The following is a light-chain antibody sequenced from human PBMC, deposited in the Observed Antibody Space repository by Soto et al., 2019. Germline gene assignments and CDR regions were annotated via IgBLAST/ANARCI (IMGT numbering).Light chain of an antibody. CDR1: SSNIGSNT. J-gene: IGLJ2*01. Sequence: QSVLTQPASASGTPGQRVTISCSGTSSNIGSNTVNWYQQLPGTAPKLLIYISNQRPSGIPDRFSGSKSGTSASLAISGLQSEDEADYYCGAWDDSLNGVVFGGGTKLTVL. V-gene: IGLV1-44*01. CDR2: ISN. CDR3: GAWDDSLNGVV.